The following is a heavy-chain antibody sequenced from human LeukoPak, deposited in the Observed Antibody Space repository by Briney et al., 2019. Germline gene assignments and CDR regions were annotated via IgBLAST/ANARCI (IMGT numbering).Heavy chain of an antibody. CDR3: ARDQSSGLIDY. Sequence: PGRSLRLSCAASGFTFSSYAMHWVRQAPGKGLEWVAVISYDGSNKYYADSVKGRFTISRDNSKNTLYLQMNSLRAEDTAVYYCARDQSSGLIDYWGQGTLVTVPS. D-gene: IGHD6-19*01. J-gene: IGHJ4*02. CDR1: GFTFSSYA. V-gene: IGHV3-30-3*01. CDR2: ISYDGSNK.